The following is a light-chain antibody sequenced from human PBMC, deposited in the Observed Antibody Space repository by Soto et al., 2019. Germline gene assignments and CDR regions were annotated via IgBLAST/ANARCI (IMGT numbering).Light chain of an antibody. V-gene: IGKV4-1*01. Sequence: DLVLTQSPDSLAVSLGERATINCKSSQSVFYSSNNKNYLAWYQHKPGQPPRVLIYWASTRESGVPDRFSGSGYGTDFTLPISSRQAEDVAVYYCQQCHSLPYTFRQGTKLESK. CDR1: QSVFYSSNNKNY. CDR3: QQCHSLPYT. J-gene: IGKJ2*01. CDR2: WAS.